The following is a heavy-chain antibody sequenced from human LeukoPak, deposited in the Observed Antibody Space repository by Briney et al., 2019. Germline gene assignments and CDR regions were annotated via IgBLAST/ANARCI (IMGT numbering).Heavy chain of an antibody. CDR1: GYSISSGYY. CDR2: IYHGGSP. Sequence: SETLSLTCTVSGYSISSGYYWGWIRQPPGKGLEWIGNIYHGGSPSYNPFLKSRVTISLDTSKNQFSLKLSSVTAADTAVYYCARSRSGYRFDYWGQGTLVTVSS. J-gene: IGHJ4*02. D-gene: IGHD3-22*01. V-gene: IGHV4-38-2*02. CDR3: ARSRSGYRFDY.